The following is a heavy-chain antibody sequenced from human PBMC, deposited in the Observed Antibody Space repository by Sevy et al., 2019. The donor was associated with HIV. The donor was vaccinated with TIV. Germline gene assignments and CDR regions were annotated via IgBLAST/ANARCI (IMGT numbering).Heavy chain of an antibody. CDR1: GFPVSSNY. CDR2: IYSDGST. D-gene: IGHD5-18*01. V-gene: IGHV3-66*01. CDR3: PRGKSGNGYGLDY. Sequence: GGSLRLSCAASGFPVSSNYMSWVRQAPGKGLEWVSVIYSDGSTYHADPVKGRFTISRDNSKNTLYLQMNSLRVEETAVYYCPRGKSGNGYGLDYGGQGTLVTVSS. J-gene: IGHJ4*02.